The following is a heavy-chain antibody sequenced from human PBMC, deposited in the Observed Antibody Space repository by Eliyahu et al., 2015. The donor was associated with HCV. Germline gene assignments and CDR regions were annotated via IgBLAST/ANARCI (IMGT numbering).Heavy chain of an antibody. V-gene: IGHV3-74*03. Sequence: EAQLVESGGGLVQPGESLRLSCVASGFTFSSYWMHWVRQAPGKGLVWVSRSXSAGXGTTYADSVRXRFTISRDNAKNTLYLQMNNLRAEDTAVYYCARDPHWGDYFYGMDLWGQGTTVTVSS. CDR1: GFTFSSYW. CDR3: ARDPHWGDYFYGMDL. J-gene: IGHJ6*02. D-gene: IGHD3-22*01. CDR2: SXSAGXGT.